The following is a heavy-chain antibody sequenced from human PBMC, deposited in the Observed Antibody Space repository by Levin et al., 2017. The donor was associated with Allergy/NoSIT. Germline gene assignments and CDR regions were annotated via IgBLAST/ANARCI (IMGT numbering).Heavy chain of an antibody. CDR2: ISSSSSTI. CDR3: ARDLADILTGPNWFDP. D-gene: IGHD3-9*01. V-gene: IGHV3-48*01. Sequence: PGGSLRLSCAASGFTFSSYSMNWVRQAPGKGLEWVSYISSSSSTIYYADSVKGRFTISRDNAKNSLYLQMNSLRAEDTAVYYCARDLADILTGPNWFDPWGQGTLVTVSS. CDR1: GFTFSSYS. J-gene: IGHJ5*02.